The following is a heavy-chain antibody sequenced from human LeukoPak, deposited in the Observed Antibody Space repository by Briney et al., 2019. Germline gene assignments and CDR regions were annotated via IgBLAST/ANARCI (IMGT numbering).Heavy chain of an antibody. Sequence: ASVKVSCKASGYTFTGYYMHWVRQAPGQGLEWMGIINPSGGSTSYAQKFQGRVTMTRDTSTSTVYMELSSLRSEDTAVYYCARDYDSSGYSEFFDYWGQGTLVTVSS. CDR1: GYTFTGYY. CDR2: INPSGGST. J-gene: IGHJ4*02. CDR3: ARDYDSSGYSEFFDY. V-gene: IGHV1-46*01. D-gene: IGHD3-22*01.